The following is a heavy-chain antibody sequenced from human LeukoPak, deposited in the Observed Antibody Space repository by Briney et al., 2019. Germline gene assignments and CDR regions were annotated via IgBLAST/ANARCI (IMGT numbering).Heavy chain of an antibody. Sequence: GGSLRLSCAASGFTLISYGMHWVRQAPGKGLEWVAFIRYDGSNKYYADSVKGRFTISRDNSKNTLYLQMKSLRAEGTAVYYCAKGGGYEAQYYYYYLDVWGKGTTVTISS. V-gene: IGHV3-30*02. J-gene: IGHJ6*03. CDR2: IRYDGSNK. CDR1: GFTLISYG. CDR3: AKGGGYEAQYYYYYLDV. D-gene: IGHD5-12*01.